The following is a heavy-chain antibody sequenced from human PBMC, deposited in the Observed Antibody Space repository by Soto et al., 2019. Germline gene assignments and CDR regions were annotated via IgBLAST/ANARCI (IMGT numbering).Heavy chain of an antibody. CDR2: ISYDGSNK. D-gene: IGHD5-12*01. CDR3: ARGGSGYEVEGFDY. CDR1: GFTFSSYA. V-gene: IGHV3-30-3*01. Sequence: GGSLRLSCAASGFTFSSYAMHWVRQAPGKGLEWVAVISYDGSNKYYADSVKGRFTISRDNSKNTLYLQMNSLRAEDTAVYYCARGGSGYEVEGFDYWGQGTLVTVSS. J-gene: IGHJ4*02.